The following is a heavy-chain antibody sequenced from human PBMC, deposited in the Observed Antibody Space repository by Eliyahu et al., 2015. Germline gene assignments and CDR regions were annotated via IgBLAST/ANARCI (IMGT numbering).Heavy chain of an antibody. V-gene: IGHV3-48*03. CDR1: GFTFSSYE. J-gene: IGHJ4*02. CDR3: ARGGELRRSLVDY. Sequence: EVQLVESGGGLVQPGGSLRLSCAASGFTFSSYELNWVRQAPGKGLEWVSYISSSSSTIYYADSVKGRFTISRDNAKNSLYLQMNSLRAEDTAVYYCARGGELRRSLVDYWGQGTLVTVSS. D-gene: IGHD1-26*01. CDR2: ISSSSSTI.